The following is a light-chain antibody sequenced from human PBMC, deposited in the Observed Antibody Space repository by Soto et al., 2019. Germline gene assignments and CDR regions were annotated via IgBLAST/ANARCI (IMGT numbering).Light chain of an antibody. Sequence: DIQMTQSRCTLSGSVGDRVTITCRASQTISSWLAWYQQKPGKAPKLLIYKASTLKSGVPSRFSGSGSGTEFTLTISSLQPDDFATYYCQHYNSYSEAFGQGTKVDIK. CDR3: QHYNSYSEA. CDR2: KAS. V-gene: IGKV1-5*03. CDR1: QTISSW. J-gene: IGKJ1*01.